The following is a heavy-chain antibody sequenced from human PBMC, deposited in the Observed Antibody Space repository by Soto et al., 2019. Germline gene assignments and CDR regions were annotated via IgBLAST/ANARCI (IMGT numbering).Heavy chain of an antibody. Sequence: QVQLVQSGAEVKKPGASVKVSCKASGYTFTSYGISWVRQAPGQGLEWMGWISAYNGNTQYAQKLQGRVTMTTDTTPSTAYMELRSLSSVGTAVYYCARDRNLGLGDYWGQGTLVTVSS. CDR1: GYTFTSYG. CDR2: ISAYNGNT. D-gene: IGHD7-27*01. CDR3: ARDRNLGLGDY. V-gene: IGHV1-18*01. J-gene: IGHJ4*02.